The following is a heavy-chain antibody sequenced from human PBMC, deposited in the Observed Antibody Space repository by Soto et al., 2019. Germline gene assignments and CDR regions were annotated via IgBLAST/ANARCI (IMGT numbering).Heavy chain of an antibody. D-gene: IGHD3-22*01. CDR2: IYYSGST. Sequence: SETLSLTCTVSGGSISSYYWSWIRQPPGKGLEWIGYIYYSGSTYYNPSLKSRVTISVDTSKNQFSLKLSSVTAADTAVYYCARDPRYYDSSGYYYNWFDPWGQGTLVTVSS. J-gene: IGHJ5*02. V-gene: IGHV4-59*12. CDR3: ARDPRYYDSSGYYYNWFDP. CDR1: GGSISSYY.